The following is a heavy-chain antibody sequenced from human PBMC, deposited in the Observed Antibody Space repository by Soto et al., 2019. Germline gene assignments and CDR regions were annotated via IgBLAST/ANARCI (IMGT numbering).Heavy chain of an antibody. V-gene: IGHV3-66*01. Sequence: EVQLVESGGGLVQPGGSLRLSCAASGFTVSNNYMRWVRQAPGKGLEWVSLIYSGGATYYADSVKGRFTISRDNSKNTLYLQMNSLRAEDTAVYYCARDGTYNWVGGQAIPVTVSS. CDR2: IYSGGAT. D-gene: IGHD1-1*01. J-gene: IGHJ4*02. CDR1: GFTVSNNY. CDR3: ARDGTYNWV.